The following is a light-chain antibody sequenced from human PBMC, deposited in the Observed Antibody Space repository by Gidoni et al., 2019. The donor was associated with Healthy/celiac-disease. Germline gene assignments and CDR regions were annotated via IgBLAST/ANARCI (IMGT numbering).Light chain of an antibody. V-gene: IGKV3-20*01. CDR2: GAS. CDR1: QSVRSSY. Sequence: EIVLTQSPGTLSLSPGERATLSCRASQSVRSSYLAWYQQKPGQAPRLLIYGASSRATGIPDRFSGSGSGTDFTLTISRLEPEDFAVYYCQQYGSSCWTFGQGTKVEIK. J-gene: IGKJ1*01. CDR3: QQYGSSCWT.